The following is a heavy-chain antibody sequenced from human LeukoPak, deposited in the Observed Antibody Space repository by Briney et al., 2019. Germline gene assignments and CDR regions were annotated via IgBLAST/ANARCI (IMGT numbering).Heavy chain of an antibody. CDR1: GYTFTGYY. J-gene: IGHJ4*02. Sequence: ASVKVSCKASGYTFTGYYMHWVRQAPGQGLEWMGWINPNSGGTNYAQKFQGRVTMTRDTSISTAHMELSRLRSDDTAVYYCARGSDSSGWSPADYWGQGTLVTVSS. CDR2: INPNSGGT. CDR3: ARGSDSSGWSPADY. V-gene: IGHV1-2*02. D-gene: IGHD6-19*01.